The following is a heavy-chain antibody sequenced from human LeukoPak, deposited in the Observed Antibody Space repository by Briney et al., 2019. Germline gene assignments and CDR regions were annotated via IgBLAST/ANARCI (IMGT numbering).Heavy chain of an antibody. Sequence: GGSLRLSCAASGFTFSSYGMSWVRQAPGKGLEWVSAISGSGGSTYYADSVKGRFTISRDNSKNTLYLQMNSLKTEDTAVYYCTRLGGAGDYWGQGTLVTVSS. CDR3: TRLGGAGDY. V-gene: IGHV3-23*01. CDR2: ISGSGGST. J-gene: IGHJ4*02. D-gene: IGHD3-10*01. CDR1: GFTFSSYG.